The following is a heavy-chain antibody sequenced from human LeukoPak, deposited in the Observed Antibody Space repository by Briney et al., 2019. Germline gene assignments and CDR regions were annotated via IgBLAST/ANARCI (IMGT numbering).Heavy chain of an antibody. Sequence: GGSLRLSCAASGFTFSSYWMHWVRQAPGKGLVWVSRINSDGSSTSYADSVKGRFTISRDNAKNSLYLQMNSLRAEDTALYYCAKDKRSSGWFGALDYWGQGTLVTVSS. J-gene: IGHJ4*02. CDR1: GFTFSSYW. CDR3: AKDKRSSGWFGALDY. D-gene: IGHD6-19*01. CDR2: INSDGSST. V-gene: IGHV3-74*01.